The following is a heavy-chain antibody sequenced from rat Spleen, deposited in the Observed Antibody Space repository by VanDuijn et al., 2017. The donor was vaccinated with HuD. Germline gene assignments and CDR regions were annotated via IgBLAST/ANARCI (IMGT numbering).Heavy chain of an antibody. CDR3: ARPSARYASGYSYYFDY. Sequence: EVQLVESGGGLVQPGGTLKLSCAASGITFSGYAMAWVRQAPQKGLEWVATISSSGDSTYYRDSVKGRFTISRDNAKSTLYLQMDNVRSEDTATYYCARPSARYASGYSYYFDYWGQGTQVTVSS. CDR1: GITFSGYA. V-gene: IGHV5-17*01. CDR2: ISSSGDST. D-gene: IGHD4-3*01. J-gene: IGHJ3*01.